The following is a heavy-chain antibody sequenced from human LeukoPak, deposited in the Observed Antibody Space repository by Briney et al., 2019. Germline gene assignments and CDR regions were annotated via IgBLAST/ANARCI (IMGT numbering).Heavy chain of an antibody. V-gene: IGHV3-30-3*01. Sequence: LPGRSLRLSCAASGFTFDDYAMHWVRQAPGKGLEWVAVISYDGSNKYYADSVKGRFTISRDNSKNTLYLQMNSLRAEDTAVYYCARVPYDSSAGGYFDYWGQGTLVTVSS. CDR3: ARVPYDSSAGGYFDY. CDR1: GFTFDDYA. J-gene: IGHJ4*02. CDR2: ISYDGSNK. D-gene: IGHD3-22*01.